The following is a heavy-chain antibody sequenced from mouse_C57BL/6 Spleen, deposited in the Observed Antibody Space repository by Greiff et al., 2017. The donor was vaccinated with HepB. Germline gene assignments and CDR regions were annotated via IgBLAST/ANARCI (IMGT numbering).Heavy chain of an antibody. CDR2: IYPGDGDT. V-gene: IGHV1-82*01. D-gene: IGHD2-5*01. J-gene: IGHJ2*01. CDR1: GYAFSSSW. CDR3: ARDYSNYFDY. Sequence: QVQLKQSGPELVKPGASVKISCKASGYAFSSSWMNWVKQRPGKGLEWIGRIYPGDGDTNYNGKFKGTATLTADKSSSTAYMQLSSLTSEDSAVYFCARDYSNYFDYWGQGTTLTVSS.